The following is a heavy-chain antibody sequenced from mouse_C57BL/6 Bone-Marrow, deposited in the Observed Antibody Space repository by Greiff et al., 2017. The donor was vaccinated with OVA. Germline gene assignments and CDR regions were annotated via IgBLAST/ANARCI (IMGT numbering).Heavy chain of an antibody. CDR3: ARFWLRYVDV. CDR2: INPGSGGT. Sequence: VKLQESGAELVRPGTSVKVSCKASGYAFTNYLIEWVKQRPGQGLEWIGVINPGSGGTNYNEKFKGKATLTADKSSSTAYMHLSSLTSEDSAVYFCARFWLRYVDVWGTGTTVTVSS. V-gene: IGHV1-54*01. CDR1: GYAFTNYL. J-gene: IGHJ1*03.